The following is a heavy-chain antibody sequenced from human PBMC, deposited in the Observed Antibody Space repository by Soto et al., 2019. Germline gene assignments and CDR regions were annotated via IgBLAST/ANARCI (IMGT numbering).Heavy chain of an antibody. CDR1: GFSLSTSGVG. D-gene: IGHD6-19*01. Sequence: QITLKESGPTLVKPTQTLTLTCTFSGFSLSTSGVGVGWIRQPPGKALEWLALIYWDDDKRYSPSLKSRLTITKDTSKNQVVLTMTNMHPVDTASYYCAHSRDSGWHPIFDYWGQGTLVTVSS. CDR2: IYWDDDK. CDR3: AHSRDSGWHPIFDY. V-gene: IGHV2-5*02. J-gene: IGHJ4*02.